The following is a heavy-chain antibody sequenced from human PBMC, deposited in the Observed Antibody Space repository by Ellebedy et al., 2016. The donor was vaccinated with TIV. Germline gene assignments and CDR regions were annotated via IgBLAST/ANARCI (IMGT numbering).Heavy chain of an antibody. Sequence: PGGSLRLSCAASGFTFSNAWMNWVRQAPGKGLEWVGRIKSKTDGGTTDYAAPVKGRFTISRDDSKNTLYLQMNSLKTEDTAVYYCTTYYDKYYYDSSGPCPHWGQGTLVTVSS. D-gene: IGHD3-22*01. CDR2: IKSKTDGGTT. J-gene: IGHJ4*02. CDR3: TTYYDKYYYDSSGPCPH. V-gene: IGHV3-15*07. CDR1: GFTFSNAW.